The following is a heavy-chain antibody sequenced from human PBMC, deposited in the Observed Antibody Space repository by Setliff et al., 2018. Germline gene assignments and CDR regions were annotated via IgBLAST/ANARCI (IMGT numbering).Heavy chain of an antibody. Sequence: SETLSLTCAVYGGSFSGYYWSWLRQPPGKGLEWIGEINHSGSTNYNPSLKSRVTISVDTSQNQFSLMLSSVTAADTAVYYCARGTNWNYEGAWDYWGQGTLVTVSS. J-gene: IGHJ4*02. CDR2: INHSGST. CDR3: ARGTNWNYEGAWDY. CDR1: GGSFSGYY. V-gene: IGHV4-34*01. D-gene: IGHD1-7*01.